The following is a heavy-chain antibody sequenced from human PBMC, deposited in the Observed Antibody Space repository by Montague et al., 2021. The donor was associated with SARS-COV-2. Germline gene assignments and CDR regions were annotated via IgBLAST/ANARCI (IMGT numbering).Heavy chain of an antibody. CDR3: ARHSRRISSSWSEGCFDY. V-gene: IGHV4-59*08. D-gene: IGHD6-13*01. CDR2: IYYSGST. J-gene: IGHJ4*02. CDR1: GGSISSYY. Sequence: SETLSLTCTVSGGSISSYYWSWIRQPPGKGLEWIGYIYYSGSTNYNPSLKSRVTISVDTSKNQSSLKLSSVTAAATAVDDCARHSRRISSSWSEGCFDYWGQGTRVTVSS.